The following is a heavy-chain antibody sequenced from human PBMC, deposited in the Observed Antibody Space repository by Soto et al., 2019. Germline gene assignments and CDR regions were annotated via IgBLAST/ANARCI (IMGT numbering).Heavy chain of an antibody. V-gene: IGHV2-5*02. CDR2: IYWDNDT. CDR3: AHRPFDTSGYYYFDY. D-gene: IGHD3-22*01. J-gene: IGHJ4*02. CDR1: GFSLDSDGVG. Sequence: GSGPTLVNPTQTLTLTCAFSGFSLDSDGVGVAWIRQPPGKALEWLALIYWDNDTRYSPSLRNRLFVTKDTSKNQVVLTLTKADPVDTATYYCAHRPFDTSGYYYFDYWGPGTLVTVSS.